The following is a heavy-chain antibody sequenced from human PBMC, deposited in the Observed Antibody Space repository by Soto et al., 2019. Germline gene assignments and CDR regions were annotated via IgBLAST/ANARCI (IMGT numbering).Heavy chain of an antibody. CDR2: LYSGGNT. CDR1: GFTVSSNY. V-gene: IGHV3-53*01. D-gene: IGHD3-16*01. Sequence: GGSLRLSCAAPGFTVSSNYMNWVRQAPGKGLEWVSVLYSGGNTYYADSVKGRFTISRDNSKNTLYLQMNSLRVEDTAVYYCARGLQWLIPFDSWGQGTLVTVSS. J-gene: IGHJ4*02. CDR3: ARGLQWLIPFDS.